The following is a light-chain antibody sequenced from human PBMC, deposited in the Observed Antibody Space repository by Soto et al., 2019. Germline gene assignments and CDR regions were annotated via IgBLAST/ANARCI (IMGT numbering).Light chain of an antibody. CDR2: EVS. Sequence: QSALTQPASVSGSPGQSITISCTGTSSDVGSYNLVSWYQQHPGKAPKLMICEVSKRPSGVSNRFSGSKSGNTASLTISGLQAEDEADYYCCSYAGSSTRVVFGGGTKLTVL. CDR3: CSYAGSSTRVV. CDR1: SSDVGSYNL. J-gene: IGLJ2*01. V-gene: IGLV2-23*02.